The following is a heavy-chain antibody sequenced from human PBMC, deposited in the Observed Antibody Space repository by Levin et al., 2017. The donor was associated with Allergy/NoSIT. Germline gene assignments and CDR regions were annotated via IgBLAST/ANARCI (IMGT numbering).Heavy chain of an antibody. CDR2: IIPIFGTA. J-gene: IGHJ4*02. V-gene: IGHV1-69*13. Sequence: SVKVSCKASGGTFSSYAISWVRQAPGQGLEWMGGIIPIFGTANYAQKFQGRVTITADESTSTAYMELSSLRSEDTAVYYCARGYSGYDPHSYFFVWGQGTLVTVSS. CDR3: ARGYSGYDPHSYFFV. CDR1: GGTFSSYA. D-gene: IGHD5-12*01.